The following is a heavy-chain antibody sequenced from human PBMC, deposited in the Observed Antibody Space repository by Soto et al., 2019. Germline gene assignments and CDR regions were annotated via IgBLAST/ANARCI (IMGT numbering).Heavy chain of an antibody. CDR3: ASGSDAMLAPDFDY. CDR1: GDSFSSSF. D-gene: IGHD2-8*01. Sequence: NPSETLSLTCAVHGDSFSSSFWTWVRQPPGKCLEWIAENTDGGTTNYAAPVKGRFSISVDSSKRKLSLTLSCLTAADTAMYYCASGSDAMLAPDFDYWSQGSPVTVSS. J-gene: IGHJ4*02. V-gene: IGHV4-34*01. CDR2: NTDGGTT.